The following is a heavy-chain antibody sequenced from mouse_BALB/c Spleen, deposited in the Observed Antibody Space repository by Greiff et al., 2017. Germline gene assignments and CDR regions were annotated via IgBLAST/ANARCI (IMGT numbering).Heavy chain of an antibody. J-gene: IGHJ4*01. CDR2: ILPGSGST. CDR3: ARSSYGNSYAMDY. V-gene: IGHV1-9*01. CDR1: GYTFSSYW. Sequence: VQLQQSGAELMKPGASVKISCKATGYTFSSYWIEWVKQRPGHGLEWIGEILPGSGSTNYNEKFKGKATFTADTSSNTAYMQLSSLTSEDSAVYYCARSSYGNSYAMDYWGQGTSVTVSS. D-gene: IGHD2-1*01.